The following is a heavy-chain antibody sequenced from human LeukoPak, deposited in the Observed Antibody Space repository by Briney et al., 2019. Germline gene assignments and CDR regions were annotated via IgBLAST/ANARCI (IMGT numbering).Heavy chain of an antibody. CDR2: IYYSGST. J-gene: IGHJ4*02. CDR3: ARDRQRVVAAALYFGY. CDR1: GGSISSSTYY. D-gene: IGHD2-15*01. V-gene: IGHV4-61*01. Sequence: SETLSLTCTVSGGSISSSTYYWSWIRQPPGKGLEWIGYIYYSGSTNYNPSLKSRVTISVDTSKNQFSLKLSSVTAADTAVYYCARDRQRVVAAALYFGYWGQGTLVTVSS.